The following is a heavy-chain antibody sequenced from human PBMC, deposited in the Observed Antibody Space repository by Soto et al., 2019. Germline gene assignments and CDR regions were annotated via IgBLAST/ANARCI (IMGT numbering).Heavy chain of an antibody. V-gene: IGHV3-53*02. CDR2: IYSGGST. J-gene: IGHJ4*02. D-gene: IGHD4-17*01. CDR3: ARDLRQVNYFDY. Sequence: EVQLVETGGGLIQPGGSLRLSCAASGFTVSSHYMSCVRQAPGKGLEWVSVIYSGGSTYYAESVKGRVTISRDNAKNTLYLQTNSLRGQDTAVYYCARDLRQVNYFDYWGQGTLVTVS. CDR1: GFTVSSHY.